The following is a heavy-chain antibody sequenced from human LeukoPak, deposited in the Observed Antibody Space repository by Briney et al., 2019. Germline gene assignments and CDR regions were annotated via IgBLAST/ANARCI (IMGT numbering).Heavy chain of an antibody. V-gene: IGHV3-11*01. J-gene: IGHJ4*02. CDR1: GFTFSDYY. D-gene: IGHD3-9*01. Sequence: GGSLRLSCAASGFTFSDYYMSWIRQAPGKGLEWVSYISSSGSTIYYADSVKGRFTISRDNAKNSLYLQMNSLRAEDTAVYYCARRFYDNLTGHTWYDYWGQGTLVTVSS. CDR2: ISSSGSTI. CDR3: ARRFYDNLTGHTWYDY.